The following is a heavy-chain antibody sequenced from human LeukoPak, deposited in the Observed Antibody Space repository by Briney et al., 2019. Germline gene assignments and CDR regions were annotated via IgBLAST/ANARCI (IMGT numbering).Heavy chain of an antibody. CDR2: IRYDGSNK. J-gene: IGHJ6*03. CDR3: AKGILYGGGSSWFDYYMDV. CDR1: GFTFSSYG. Sequence: GGSLRLSCAASGFTFSSYGMHRVRQAPGKGLEWVAFIRYDGSNKYYADSVKGRFTISRDNSKNTLYLQMDSLRAEDTAVYYCAKGILYGGGSSWFDYYMDVWGKGTTVTVSS. V-gene: IGHV3-30*02. D-gene: IGHD6-13*01.